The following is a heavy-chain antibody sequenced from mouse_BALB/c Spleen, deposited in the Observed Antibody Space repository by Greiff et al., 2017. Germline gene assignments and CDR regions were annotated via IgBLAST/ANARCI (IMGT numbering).Heavy chain of an antibody. CDR2: IYPYNGGT. CDR1: GYTFTDYN. D-gene: IGHD1-1*01. CDR3: ARRLLRYRSPYYYAMDY. J-gene: IGHJ4*01. V-gene: IGHV1S29*02. Sequence: EVQLVESGPELVKPGASVKISCKASGYTFTDYNMHWVKQSHGKSLEWIGYIYPYNGGTGYNQKFKSKATLTVDNSSSTAYMELRSLTSEDSAVYYCARRLLRYRSPYYYAMDYWGQGTSVTVSS.